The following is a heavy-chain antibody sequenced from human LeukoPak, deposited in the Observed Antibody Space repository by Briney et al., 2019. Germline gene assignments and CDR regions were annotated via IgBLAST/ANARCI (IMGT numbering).Heavy chain of an antibody. CDR1: GGSISSYY. CDR2: IYNSGST. J-gene: IGHJ3*02. CDR3: ARALRLWGGNSGIAFDI. D-gene: IGHD4-23*01. V-gene: IGHV4-59*01. Sequence: SETLSLTCTVSGGSISSYYWSWIRQPPGKGLEWIGYIYNSGSTNYNHSLKSRVTISEDMSINQFSLKLSSVTAADTAVYYCARALRLWGGNSGIAFDIWGQGTMVTVSS.